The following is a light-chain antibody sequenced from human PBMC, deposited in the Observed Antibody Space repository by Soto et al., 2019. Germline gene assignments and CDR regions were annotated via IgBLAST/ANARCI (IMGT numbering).Light chain of an antibody. V-gene: IGLV1-47*01. CDR3: AAWDDSLSGWV. CDR2: RNN. J-gene: IGLJ3*02. CDR1: SSNIGSNF. Sequence: QSVPTQPPSASGTPGQRVTISCSGSSSNIGSNFVYWYQQFPGTAPKLLIYRNNQRPSGVPDRFSGSKSGTSASLAISGLPSEDEADYYCAAWDDSLSGWVFGGGTQLTVL.